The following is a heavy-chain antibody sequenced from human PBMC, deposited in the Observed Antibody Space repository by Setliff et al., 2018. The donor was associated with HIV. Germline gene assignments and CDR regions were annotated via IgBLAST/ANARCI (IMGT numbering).Heavy chain of an antibody. J-gene: IGHJ4*02. CDR3: AREGPGPPFDY. CDR2: IYSGGTT. Sequence: GGSLRLSCAASGFTVSSNFMSWVRQAPGKGLEWVSVIYSGGTTYYADSVKGRFTIPRDNSKNTLYLQMNSLRAEDTAVYFCAREGPGPPFDYWGQGTLVTVSS. V-gene: IGHV3-53*01. CDR1: GFTVSSNF.